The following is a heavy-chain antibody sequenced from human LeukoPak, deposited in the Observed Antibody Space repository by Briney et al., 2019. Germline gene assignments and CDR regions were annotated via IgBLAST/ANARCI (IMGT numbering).Heavy chain of an antibody. CDR3: AKDKVAYCGGDCYSGSDY. Sequence: GGSLRLSCAASGFTFSSYAMSWVRKAPGKGLEWVSAISGSGGSTYYADSVKGRFTISRDNSKNTLYLQMNSLRAEDTAVYYCAKDKVAYCGGDCYSGSDYWGQGTLVTVSS. J-gene: IGHJ4*02. CDR1: GFTFSSYA. D-gene: IGHD2-21*02. V-gene: IGHV3-23*01. CDR2: ISGSGGST.